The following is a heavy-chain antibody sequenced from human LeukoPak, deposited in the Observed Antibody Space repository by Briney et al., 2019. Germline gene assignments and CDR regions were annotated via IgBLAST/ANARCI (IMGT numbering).Heavy chain of an antibody. CDR2: IYRGGAT. CDR1: GFNVGSNY. J-gene: IGHJ4*02. V-gene: IGHV3-53*01. D-gene: IGHD3-22*01. CDR3: AREGMHDSSGYYPIGGSYYFDH. Sequence: GGSLRLSCAASGFNVGSNYMSWVRQTPGKGLEWVSVIYRGGATYYADSVKGQFTLSRDNSKNTLYLQMNSLRVEDTAVYYCAREGMHDSSGYYPIGGSYYFDHWGQGTLVTVSS.